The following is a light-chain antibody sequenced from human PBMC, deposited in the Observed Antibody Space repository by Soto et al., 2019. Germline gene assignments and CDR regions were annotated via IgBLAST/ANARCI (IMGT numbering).Light chain of an antibody. J-gene: IGKJ1*01. CDR2: GAS. CDR3: QQYGSSPWT. V-gene: IGKV3-20*01. CDR1: QRVSSSY. Sequence: CRASQRVSSSYLAWYQQKPGQAPRLLIYGASSRATGIPDRFSGSGSGTDFTLTISRLEPEDFAVYYCQQYGSSPWTFGQGTKVDIK.